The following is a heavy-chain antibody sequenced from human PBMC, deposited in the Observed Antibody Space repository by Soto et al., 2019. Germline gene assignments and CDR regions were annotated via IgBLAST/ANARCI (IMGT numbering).Heavy chain of an antibody. CDR1: GFTFSSYS. CDR2: ISSSSSYI. Sequence: GGSLRLSCAASGFTFSSYSMNWVRQAPGKGLEWVSSISSSSSYIYYADSVKGRFTISRDNAKNSLYLQMNSLRAEETAVYYCAGDLSQVGDIVVVPADYYFDYWGQGTLVTVSS. D-gene: IGHD2-2*01. J-gene: IGHJ4*02. V-gene: IGHV3-21*01. CDR3: AGDLSQVGDIVVVPADYYFDY.